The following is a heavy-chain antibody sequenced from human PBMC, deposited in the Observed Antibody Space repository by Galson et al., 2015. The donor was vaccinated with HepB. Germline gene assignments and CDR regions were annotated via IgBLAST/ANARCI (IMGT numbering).Heavy chain of an antibody. CDR2: INSDGSST. CDR1: GFTFSSYW. Sequence: SLRLSCAASGFTFSSYWMHWVRQAPGKGLVWVSRINSDGSSTSYADSVKGRFTISRDNAKNTLYLQMNSLRAEDTAVYYCARGQQQLGEFDYWGQGTLVTVSS. V-gene: IGHV3-74*01. CDR3: ARGQQQLGEFDY. J-gene: IGHJ4*02. D-gene: IGHD6-13*01.